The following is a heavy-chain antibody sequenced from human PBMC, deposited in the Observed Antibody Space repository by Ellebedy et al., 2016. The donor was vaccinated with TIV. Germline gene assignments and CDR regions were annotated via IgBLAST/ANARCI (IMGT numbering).Heavy chain of an antibody. Sequence: ASVKVSXXASGYTFTSYYMHWVRQAPGQGLEWMGIINPSGGSTSYAQKFQGRVTMTRDTSTSTVYMELSSLRSEDTAVYYCARVSSPITTFKIAAPYNWFDPWGQGTLVTVSS. CDR2: INPSGGST. CDR1: GYTFTSYY. J-gene: IGHJ5*02. CDR3: ARVSSPITTFKIAAPYNWFDP. D-gene: IGHD6-13*01. V-gene: IGHV1-46*01.